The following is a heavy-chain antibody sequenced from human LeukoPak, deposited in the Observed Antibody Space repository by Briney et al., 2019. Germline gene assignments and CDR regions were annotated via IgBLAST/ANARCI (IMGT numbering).Heavy chain of an antibody. J-gene: IGHJ4*02. CDR1: GGSFSGYY. V-gene: IGHV4-34*01. CDR2: INHSGST. CDR3: ARQKSAMALYYFDY. Sequence: SETLSLTCAVYGGSFSGYYWSWIRQPPGKGLEWIGEINHSGSTNYNPSLKSRVTISVDTSKNQLSLKLSSVTAADTAVYYCARQKSAMALYYFDYWGQGTLVTVSS. D-gene: IGHD5-18*01.